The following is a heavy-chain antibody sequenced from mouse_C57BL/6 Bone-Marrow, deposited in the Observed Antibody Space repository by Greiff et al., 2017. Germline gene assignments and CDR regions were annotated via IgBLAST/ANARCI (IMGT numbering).Heavy chain of an antibody. Sequence: EVNLVESGGGLVKPGGSLKLSCAASGFTFSDYGMHWVRQAPEKGLEWVAYISSGSSTIYYADTVKGRFTISRDNAKHSLFLQRTSRRSEETAMYYCARGGDWDGFAYWGQGTLVTVSA. CDR2: ISSGSSTI. J-gene: IGHJ3*01. V-gene: IGHV5-17*01. CDR1: GFTFSDYG. D-gene: IGHD4-1*01. CDR3: ARGGDWDGFAY.